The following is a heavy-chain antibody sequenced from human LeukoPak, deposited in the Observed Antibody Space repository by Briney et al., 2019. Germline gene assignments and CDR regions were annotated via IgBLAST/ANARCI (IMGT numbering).Heavy chain of an antibody. V-gene: IGHV6-1*01. CDR3: TRDLGWLEFDY. D-gene: IGHD5-12*01. J-gene: IGHJ4*02. CDR1: GDSVSSNSVA. Sequence: SQTLSLTCAISGDSVSSNSVAWNWIRQSPSRGLEWLGRTYYKSKWFNEYAPSVQSRISINPDTSKNQFSLQLNSLTPDDTAVYYCTRDLGWLEFDYWGQGTLVTVSS. CDR2: TYYKSKWFN.